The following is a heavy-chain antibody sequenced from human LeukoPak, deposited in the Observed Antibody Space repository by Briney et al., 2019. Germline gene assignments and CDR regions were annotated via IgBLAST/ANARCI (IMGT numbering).Heavy chain of an antibody. D-gene: IGHD5-18*01. CDR2: ISGSSSTI. Sequence: GGSLRLSCAASGFTFSSYSMNWVRQAPGKRLEWVSDISGSSSTIYYADSVKGRFTISRDNAKNSLYLQMNSLRAEDTAVYYCVRGGYSNGFDYWGQGTLVTVSS. J-gene: IGHJ4*02. CDR3: VRGGYSNGFDY. CDR1: GFTFSSYS. V-gene: IGHV3-48*01.